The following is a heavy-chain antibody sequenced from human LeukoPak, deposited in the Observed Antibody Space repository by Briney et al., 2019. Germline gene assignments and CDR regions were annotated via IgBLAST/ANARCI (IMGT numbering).Heavy chain of an antibody. CDR1: GFTFSSYG. CDR3: ARNLPFADIVVVVEAFDI. D-gene: IGHD2-15*01. J-gene: IGHJ3*02. V-gene: IGHV3-33*01. Sequence: GRSLRLSCAASGFTFSSYGMHWVRQAPGKGLEWVAVIWYDGSNKYYADSVKGRFTISRDNSKNTLYLQMNSLRAEDTAVYYCARNLPFADIVVVVEAFDIWGQGTMVTVSS. CDR2: IWYDGSNK.